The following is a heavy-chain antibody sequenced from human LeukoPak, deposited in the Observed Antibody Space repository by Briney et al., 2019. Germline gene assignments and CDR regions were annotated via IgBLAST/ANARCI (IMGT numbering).Heavy chain of an antibody. Sequence: GESLKISCKGFGYSFTNYWIGWVRQMPGKGLEWMGIIYPGDSDTRYSPSFQGQVTMSVDKSISTAYMQWSSLKASDTAMYYCARHRTSQTGDTYQTGDAYYMDVWGKGTTVTVSS. CDR1: GYSFTNYW. D-gene: IGHD4-17*01. CDR2: IYPGDSDT. J-gene: IGHJ6*03. CDR3: ARHRTSQTGDTYQTGDAYYMDV. V-gene: IGHV5-51*01.